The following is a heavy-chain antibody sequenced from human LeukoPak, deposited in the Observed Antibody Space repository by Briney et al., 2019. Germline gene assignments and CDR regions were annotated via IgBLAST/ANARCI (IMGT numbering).Heavy chain of an antibody. CDR2: ISGSREST. J-gene: IGHJ4*02. V-gene: IGHV3-23*01. D-gene: IGHD2-2*01. CDR3: VRAAPGDCSSTSCSLFDN. CDR1: GFTSSSHA. Sequence: GGSLRLSCAVSGFTSSSHAMSWVRQAPGKGLEWVSGISGSRESTYYADSVKGRFTISRDNSKNTLFLQMHSLRAEDKAVYYCVRAAPGDCSSTSCSLFDNWGQGILVTVSS.